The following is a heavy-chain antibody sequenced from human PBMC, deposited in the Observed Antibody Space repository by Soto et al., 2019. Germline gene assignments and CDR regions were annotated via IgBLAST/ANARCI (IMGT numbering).Heavy chain of an antibody. J-gene: IGHJ5*02. V-gene: IGHV7-4-1*01. CDR2: INTNTGNP. D-gene: IGHD3-16*02. Sequence: ASVKVSCKASGYTFTSYAMNWVRQAPGQGLEWMGWINTNTGNPTYAQGFTGRFVFSLDTSVSTAYLQICSLKAEDTAVYYCARDYDYIWGGYPLEYNWFDPWGQGTLVTVSS. CDR1: GYTFTSYA. CDR3: ARDYDYIWGGYPLEYNWFDP.